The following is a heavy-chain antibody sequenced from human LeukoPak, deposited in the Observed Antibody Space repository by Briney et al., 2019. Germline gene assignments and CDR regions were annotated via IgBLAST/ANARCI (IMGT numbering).Heavy chain of an antibody. V-gene: IGHV4-39*01. D-gene: IGHD6-19*01. CDR3: ARHQWPIYYFDY. CDR1: GFTFSSYA. CDR2: IYYSGST. Sequence: GSLRLSCAASGFTFSSYAMSWVRQAPGKGLEWIGSIYYSGSTYYNPSLKSRVTISVDTSKNQFSLKLSSVTAADTAVYYCARHQWPIYYFDYWGQGTLVTVSS. J-gene: IGHJ4*02.